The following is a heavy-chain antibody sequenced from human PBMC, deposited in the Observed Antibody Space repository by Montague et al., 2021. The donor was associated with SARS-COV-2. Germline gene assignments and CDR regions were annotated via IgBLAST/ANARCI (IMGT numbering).Heavy chain of an antibody. J-gene: IGHJ6*02. CDR1: GGSIRSSSHF. CDR2: ISYSGST. Sequence: SETLSLTCTVSGGSIRSSSHFWGWFRQPPGQRHEWIGTISYSGSTYYSPSLKSRVIISADTSKNQFSLNLRSVTAADTAVYFCGLGRGFAVGNHYYYSYGLDVWGQGTTVTVSS. V-gene: IGHV4-39*07. CDR3: GLGRGFAVGNHYYYSYGLDV. D-gene: IGHD3-10*01.